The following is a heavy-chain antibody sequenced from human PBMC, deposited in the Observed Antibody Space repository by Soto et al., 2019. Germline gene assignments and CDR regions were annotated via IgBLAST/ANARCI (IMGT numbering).Heavy chain of an antibody. Sequence: ASVKVSCKASGYTFTSYAMHWVRQAPGQRIEWMGWINAGNGNTKYSQKFQGRVTITRDTSASTAYMELSSLRSEDTAVYYCAFPGVIVPHDAFAIWAQGTMVLVSS. J-gene: IGHJ3*02. CDR1: GYTFTSYA. CDR2: INAGNGNT. CDR3: AFPGVIVPHDAFAI. D-gene: IGHD3-16*02. V-gene: IGHV1-3*01.